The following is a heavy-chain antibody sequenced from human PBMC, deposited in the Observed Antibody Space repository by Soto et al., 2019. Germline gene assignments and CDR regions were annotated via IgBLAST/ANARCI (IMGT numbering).Heavy chain of an antibody. J-gene: IGHJ4*02. CDR1: GFTFSSYA. D-gene: IGHD5-18*01. CDR3: AKGGYSYGSPNY. V-gene: IGHV3-23*01. Sequence: EVQLLESGGGLVQPGGSLRLSCAASGFTFSSYAMSWVRQAPGKGLEWVSAISGSGGSTYYADSVKGRFTISRDNSKHTLYLQMTSLRAEDTAVYYCAKGGYSYGSPNYWGQGTLVTVSS. CDR2: ISGSGGST.